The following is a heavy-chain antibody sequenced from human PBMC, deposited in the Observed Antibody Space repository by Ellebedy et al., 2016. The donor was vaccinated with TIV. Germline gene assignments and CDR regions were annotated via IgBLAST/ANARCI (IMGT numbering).Heavy chain of an antibody. Sequence: ASVKVSCXPSGYDFRDFFIHWVRQAPGQGPQWMGWINPATGATHSAQSFLGRVTMTWDTSISTAYMDLTSLTSDDAAVYWSARVSPGTFVMDTWGQGTPVTVSS. D-gene: IGHD5/OR15-5a*01. CDR3: ARVSPGTFVMDT. CDR2: INPATGAT. V-gene: IGHV1-2*02. CDR1: GYDFRDFF. J-gene: IGHJ6*02.